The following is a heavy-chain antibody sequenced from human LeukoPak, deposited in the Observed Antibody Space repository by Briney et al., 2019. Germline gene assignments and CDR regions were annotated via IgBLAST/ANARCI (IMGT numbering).Heavy chain of an antibody. J-gene: IGHJ5*02. Sequence: PGGSLRLSCAASGFTFSSYAMSWVRQAPGKGLEWVSAISGSGVSIYYADSVKGRFTISRDNSKNTLYLQLNSLRAEDTAVYYCAREYRHFYCSSTSCYSSSWFDPWGQGTLVTVSS. CDR2: ISGSGVSI. D-gene: IGHD2-2*02. CDR1: GFTFSSYA. V-gene: IGHV3-23*01. CDR3: AREYRHFYCSSTSCYSSSWFDP.